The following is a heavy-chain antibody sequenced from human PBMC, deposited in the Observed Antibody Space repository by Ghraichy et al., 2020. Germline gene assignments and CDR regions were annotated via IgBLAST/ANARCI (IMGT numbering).Heavy chain of an antibody. D-gene: IGHD4-17*01. J-gene: IGHJ2*01. CDR3: ARALSDYQPPGDWYFEL. CDR1: GFPFSDHW. V-gene: IGHV3-7*03. CDR2: INRYGNES. Sequence: GGSLRLSCAASGFPFSDHWMTWVRRAPGKGLEWVASINRYGNESYYADSVKGRFTISRDDARESLFLQMINLRGDDTAMYYCARALSDYQPPGDWYFELWGRGTLVTVSS.